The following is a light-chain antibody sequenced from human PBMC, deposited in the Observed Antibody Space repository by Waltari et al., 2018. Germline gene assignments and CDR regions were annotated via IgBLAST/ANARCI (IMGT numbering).Light chain of an antibody. Sequence: DIQMTQSPSSLSASVGDRVTIACRAGQTIATYSNWYQQKPGDAPKLLIFGAFNLESAVPSRFTGTGYGTEFTLTIRSLQPEDSANYVCQQGYNTPWTFGQGTRVEI. CDR3: QQGYNTPWT. J-gene: IGKJ1*01. CDR2: GAF. V-gene: IGKV1-39*01. CDR1: QTIATY.